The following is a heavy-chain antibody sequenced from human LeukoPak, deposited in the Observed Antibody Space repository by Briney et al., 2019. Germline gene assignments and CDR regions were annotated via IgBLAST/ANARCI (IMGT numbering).Heavy chain of an antibody. CDR1: GYTFTDYY. V-gene: IGHV1-2*02. Sequence: ASVKVSCRASGYTFTDYYIHWVRQAPGQGLEWMASINPHGGVTNSAQEFQGRVTVTRDASISTAYLELSGLRSDDTAVYYCARERTPIALKIMIIFDSWGQGTLITVSS. J-gene: IGHJ5*01. CDR2: INPHGGVT. CDR3: ARERTPIALKIMIIFDS. D-gene: IGHD3-16*01.